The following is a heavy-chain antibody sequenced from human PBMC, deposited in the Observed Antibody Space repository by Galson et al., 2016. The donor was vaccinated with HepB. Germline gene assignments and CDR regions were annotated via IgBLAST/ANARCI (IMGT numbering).Heavy chain of an antibody. V-gene: IGHV4-30-4*01. CDR3: AREAPGDYFDY. Sequence: TLSLTCTVSGVSISSVDYSCNWIRQAPGKGLEWIGSIYFTGDTFYNPSLKSRVSISVDKSSNQFSLRLSAVTAADTAVYYCAREAPGDYFDYWGQGTLVTVSS. CDR2: IYFTGDT. CDR1: GVSISSVDYS. J-gene: IGHJ4*02.